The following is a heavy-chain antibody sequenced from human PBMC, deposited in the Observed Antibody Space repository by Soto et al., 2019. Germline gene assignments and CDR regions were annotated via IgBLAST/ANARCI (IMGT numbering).Heavy chain of an antibody. V-gene: IGHV4-30-4*01. J-gene: IGHJ4*02. CDR3: AREGGYYDSSGYYNG. CDR1: GVSISSGDYY. CDR2: IYYSGGP. Sequence: QVQLQESGPGLVKPSQTLSLTCTVSGVSISSGDYYWRWIRQPPGKGLEWSGYIYYSGGPYYNPSLKRRVTISVDTSKYQFSLKLSSVTAADTAVYYCAREGGYYDSSGYYNGWGQGTLVTVSS. D-gene: IGHD3-22*01.